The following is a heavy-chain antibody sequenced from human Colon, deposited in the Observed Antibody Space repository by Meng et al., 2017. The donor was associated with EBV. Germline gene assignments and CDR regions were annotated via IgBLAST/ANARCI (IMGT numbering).Heavy chain of an antibody. CDR2: ISGGGDNI. CDR1: GFTFISHT. Sequence: EVQGLGSGGGLVPPGGSLRLSCAVSGFTFISHTMSWVRQAPGKGLEWVSGISGGGDNIYYADSVKGRFTISRDNSKNTVDLQMNSLRAEDTAVYYCVPSPGGQGTLVTVSS. CDR3: VPSP. J-gene: IGHJ4*02. V-gene: IGHV3-23*01. D-gene: IGHD1-14*01.